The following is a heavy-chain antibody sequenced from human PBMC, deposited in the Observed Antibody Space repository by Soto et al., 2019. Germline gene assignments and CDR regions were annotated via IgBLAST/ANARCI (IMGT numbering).Heavy chain of an antibody. V-gene: IGHV4-61*01. Sequence: PSETLSLACTVSGGSVSDSSYYWRWMRQPPGKGLEWIGYIYYSGSTNYNPSLKSRVTMSVDTSKNQFSLNLRSVTTADTAVYYCTRATHPGTDPDYWGQGTLVTVSS. J-gene: IGHJ4*02. CDR1: GGSVSDSSYY. CDR2: IYYSGST. CDR3: TRATHPGTDPDY. D-gene: IGHD1-1*01.